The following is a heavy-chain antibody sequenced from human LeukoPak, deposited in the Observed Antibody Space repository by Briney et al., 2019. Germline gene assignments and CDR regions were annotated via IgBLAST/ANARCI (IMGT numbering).Heavy chain of an antibody. V-gene: IGHV1-2*02. Sequence: ASVKVSCKASGYTFIGYYMHWVRQAPGQGLEWMGWINPNSGGTDYSQKFQGRVTMTRDTSISTAYMELSSLRSDDRAVYYCVRDAIAAAGTGGWGQGTLVTVSS. D-gene: IGHD6-13*01. CDR2: INPNSGGT. CDR3: VRDAIAAAGTGG. CDR1: GYTFIGYY. J-gene: IGHJ4*02.